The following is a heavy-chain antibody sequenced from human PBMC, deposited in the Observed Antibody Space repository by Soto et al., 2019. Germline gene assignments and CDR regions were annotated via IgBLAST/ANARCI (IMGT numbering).Heavy chain of an antibody. Sequence: GGSLRLSCAASGFTFSSYGMHWVRQAPGKGLEWVAVIWYDGSNKYYADSVKGRFTISRDNSKNTLYLQMNSLRAEDTAVYYCARDNIPIRYSLRTYYYYGMDVWGQGTTVTVSS. D-gene: IGHD6-13*01. CDR3: ARDNIPIRYSLRTYYYYGMDV. CDR1: GFTFSSYG. J-gene: IGHJ6*02. CDR2: IWYDGSNK. V-gene: IGHV3-33*01.